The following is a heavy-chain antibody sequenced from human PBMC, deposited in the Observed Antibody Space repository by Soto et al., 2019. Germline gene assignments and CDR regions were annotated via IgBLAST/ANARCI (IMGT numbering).Heavy chain of an antibody. Sequence: GGSLRLSCAASGFTFSNAWMSWVRQAPGKGLEWVGRIKSKTDGGTTDYAAPVKGRFTISRDDSKNTLYLQMNSLKTEDTAVYYCTTYDFWCGYYTANYYYYGMDVWGQGTTVTVSS. J-gene: IGHJ6*02. CDR2: IKSKTDGGTT. CDR1: GFTFSNAW. V-gene: IGHV3-15*01. CDR3: TTYDFWCGYYTANYYYYGMDV. D-gene: IGHD3-3*01.